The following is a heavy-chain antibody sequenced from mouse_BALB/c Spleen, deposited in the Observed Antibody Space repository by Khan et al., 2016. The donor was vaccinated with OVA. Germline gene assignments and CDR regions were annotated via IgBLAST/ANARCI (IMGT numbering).Heavy chain of an antibody. CDR1: GFDIKDYY. Sequence: EVQLVESGAELVRPGALVNLSCKASGFDIKDYYMHWVKQRPEQGLEWIGWIDPENDNTIYDPKFQGKASITSDTSSNTAYLQLSSLTSEDTAVYYCARDGYSPWFAYGGQGTLVTVSA. V-gene: IGHV14-1*02. J-gene: IGHJ3*01. CDR2: IDPENDNT. CDR3: ARDGYSPWFAY. D-gene: IGHD2-3*01.